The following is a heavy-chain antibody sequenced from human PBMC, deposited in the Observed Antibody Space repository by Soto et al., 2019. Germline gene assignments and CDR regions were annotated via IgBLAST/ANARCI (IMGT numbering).Heavy chain of an antibody. D-gene: IGHD6-19*01. V-gene: IGHV3-23*01. CDR3: AGRIVVAGTLAY. J-gene: IGHJ4*02. CDR2: ISGSGGST. Sequence: HPGGSLRLSCAASGLTFSSYAMSWVRQAPGKGLEWVSAISGSGGSTFYADSVKGRFTISRDNSKNTLFLQMNSLRVEDTAVYYCAGRIVVAGTLAYWGQGTLVTVSS. CDR1: GLTFSSYA.